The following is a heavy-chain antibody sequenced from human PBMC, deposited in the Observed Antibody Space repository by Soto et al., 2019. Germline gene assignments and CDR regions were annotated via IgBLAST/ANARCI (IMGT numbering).Heavy chain of an antibody. CDR1: GFTFSSSA. CDR3: AREQNYYDSSGYPVY. J-gene: IGHJ4*02. CDR2: ILYDGSNK. V-gene: IGHV3-30*04. Sequence: SLRLSCEASGFTFSSSAMHWVRQAPVKGPERVAIILYDGSNKYYADSVKGRFTISRDNSKNTLYLQMNSLRAEDTAVYYCAREQNYYDSSGYPVYWGQGTLVTVSS. D-gene: IGHD3-22*01.